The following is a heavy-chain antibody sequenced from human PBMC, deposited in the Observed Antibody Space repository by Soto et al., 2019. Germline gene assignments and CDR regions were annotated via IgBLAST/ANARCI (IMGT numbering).Heavy chain of an antibody. D-gene: IGHD5-12*01. V-gene: IGHV3-74*01. J-gene: IGHJ4*02. CDR3: ASTPLSVYDYDPDVHFDY. CDR2: INSDGSST. Sequence: PGGSLRLSCAASGFTFSSYWTHWVRQAPGKGLVWVSRINSDGSSTSYADSVKGRFTISRDNAKNTLYLQMNSLRAEDTAVYYCASTPLSVYDYDPDVHFDYWGQGTLVTVSS. CDR1: GFTFSSYW.